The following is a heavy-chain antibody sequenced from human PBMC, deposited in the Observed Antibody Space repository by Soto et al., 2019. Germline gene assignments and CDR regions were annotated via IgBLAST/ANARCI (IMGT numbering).Heavy chain of an antibody. V-gene: IGHV4-30-2*06. J-gene: IGHJ4*02. CDR1: GGSISSDGYY. CDR2: IYHSGDP. CDR3: AQEVGDYRATRRHLYFDN. D-gene: IGHD2-2*01. Sequence: SQTLSLTCFVSGGSISSDGYYWSWVRQSPGKGLEWIGDIYHSGDPNSKPSLSTRPVISIDTSKTQFSLNLTSVTAADPAFYYCAQEVGDYRATRRHLYFDNWGPGTLVTVSS.